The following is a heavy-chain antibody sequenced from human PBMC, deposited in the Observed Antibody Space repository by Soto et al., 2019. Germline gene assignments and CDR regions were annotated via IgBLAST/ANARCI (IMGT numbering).Heavy chain of an antibody. D-gene: IGHD1-26*01. CDR2: IYHSGST. CDR1: GASISSTTSGNW. CDR3: ARMGGATLVDF. Sequence: QVQLQESGPGLVRPSGTLSLTCAVSGASISSTTSGNWWSWVRQPPGKGLEWIGEIYHSGSTNYSPSLKSRVTMSVDKSKNQFSLKLSSVTAADTAVYYCARMGGATLVDFWGQGTLVTVSS. J-gene: IGHJ4*02. V-gene: IGHV4-4*02.